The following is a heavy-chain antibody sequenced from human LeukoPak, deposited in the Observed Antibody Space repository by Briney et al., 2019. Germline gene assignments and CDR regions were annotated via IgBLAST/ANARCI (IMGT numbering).Heavy chain of an antibody. J-gene: IGHJ4*02. CDR1: GFTFSSYS. Sequence: GGSLRLSCAASGFTFSSYSMNWVRQAPGKGLEWVSSISSSSSYIYYADSVKGRFTISRDNAKNSLYLQMNSLRAEDTAVYLCAREDGYCSGGNCYSYFDSWGQGTLVTVSS. D-gene: IGHD2-15*01. V-gene: IGHV3-21*01. CDR2: ISSSSSYI. CDR3: AREDGYCSGGNCYSYFDS.